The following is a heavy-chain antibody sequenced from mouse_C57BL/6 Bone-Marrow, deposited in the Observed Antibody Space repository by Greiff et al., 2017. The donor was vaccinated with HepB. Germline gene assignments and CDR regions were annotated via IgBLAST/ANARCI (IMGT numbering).Heavy chain of an antibody. J-gene: IGHJ2*01. CDR1: GYTFNDYN. CDR3: ARLGKFTTVVARPFDY. CDR2: INPNNGGT. V-gene: IGHV1-18*01. D-gene: IGHD1-1*01. Sequence: VQLQQSGPELVKPGASVKIPCKASGYTFNDYNMDWVKQSHGKSLEWIGDINPNNGGTIYNQKFKGKATLTVDKSSSTAYMALRSLTSEDTAVYYCARLGKFTTVVARPFDYSGQRTLPTVSS.